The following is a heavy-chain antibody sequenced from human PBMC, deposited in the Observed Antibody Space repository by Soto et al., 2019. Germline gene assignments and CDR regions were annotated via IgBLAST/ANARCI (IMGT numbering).Heavy chain of an antibody. V-gene: IGHV5-51*01. CDR3: ASPTTIITPEAYYFAY. Sequence: GESLKISCKGSGYSFTNYWIGWVRQMPGKGLELMGVIYPGDSDTRYSPSFQGQVTISADKSISTAYLHWSSLKASDTAMYYCASPTTIITPEAYYFAYWGQGTLVTVSP. CDR1: GYSFTNYW. D-gene: IGHD3-9*01. CDR2: IYPGDSDT. J-gene: IGHJ4*02.